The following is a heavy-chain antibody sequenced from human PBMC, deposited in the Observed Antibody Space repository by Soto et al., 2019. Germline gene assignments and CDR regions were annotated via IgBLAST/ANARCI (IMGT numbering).Heavy chain of an antibody. V-gene: IGHV3-49*03. D-gene: IGHD5-12*01. J-gene: IGHJ4*02. CDR1: GFTFADYT. CDR2: IRNKAYGGTT. CDR3: TRDGRYSGYPPPAF. Sequence: EVQLVDSGGGLVQPGRSLRLSCTTSGFTFADYTLSWFRQAPGKGLEWLGFIRNKAYGGTTEYAASVKGRFSISRDDSKSIAYLQMNSLKTEDTAVYYCTRDGRYSGYPPPAFWGQGTLVIVSS.